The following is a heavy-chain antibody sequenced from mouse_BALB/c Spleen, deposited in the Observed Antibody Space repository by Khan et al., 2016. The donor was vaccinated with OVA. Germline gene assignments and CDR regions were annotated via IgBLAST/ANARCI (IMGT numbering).Heavy chain of an antibody. J-gene: IGHJ3*01. CDR1: GYAFTNYL. CDR3: ARGGYGSLAY. Sequence: QVQLQQSGAELVRPGTSVKVSCKASGYAFTNYLIDWVKERPGQGLEWIGVINPGSGGTNYNEKFKDKATLTADKSSSTAYMKLSSLTSDDSAVYFCARGGYGSLAYWGQGTLVTVSA. V-gene: IGHV1-54*01. CDR2: INPGSGGT. D-gene: IGHD1-1*02.